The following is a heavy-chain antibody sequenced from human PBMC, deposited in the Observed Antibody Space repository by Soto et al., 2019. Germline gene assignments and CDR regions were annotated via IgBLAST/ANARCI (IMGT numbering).Heavy chain of an antibody. J-gene: IGHJ4*02. CDR2: ISRSGGGT. CDR1: GFTFSSYA. V-gene: IGHV3-23*01. Sequence: PGGSLRLSCAVSGFTFSSYAMSWVRQAPGKGLEWFSGISRSGGGTYYADSVKGRFTISGDNSSNTLYVQMNSLRAEDTAVYYCARGGPFRAHGFEIWGKGTLVPVSS. D-gene: IGHD3-10*01. CDR3: ARGGPFRAHGFEI.